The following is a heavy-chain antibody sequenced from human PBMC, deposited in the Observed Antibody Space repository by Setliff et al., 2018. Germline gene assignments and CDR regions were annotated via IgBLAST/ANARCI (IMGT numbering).Heavy chain of an antibody. CDR3: AKHGAYNDFLTGYNFYYDMDV. CDR1: GFTFSSSA. V-gene: IGHV3-23*01. J-gene: IGHJ6*02. D-gene: IGHD3-9*01. CDR2: ISSTITST. Sequence: GGSLRLSCAASGFTFSSSAMAWVRQAPGKGLEWVSAISSTITSTYYADSVKCRFTISRDNSKNTLYLQMNSLRAEDTAVYYCAKHGAYNDFLTGYNFYYDMDVWGQGTTVTVSS.